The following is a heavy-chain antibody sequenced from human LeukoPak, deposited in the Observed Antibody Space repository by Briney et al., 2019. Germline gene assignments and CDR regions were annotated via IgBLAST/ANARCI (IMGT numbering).Heavy chain of an antibody. CDR1: GFTFSSYG. CDR2: ISGSGGST. CDR3: AKGGQWLVLDYFDY. V-gene: IGHV3-23*01. Sequence: GGSLRLSCAASGFTFSSYGMSWVRQAPGKGLEWVSAISGSGGSTYHADSVKGRFTISRDNSKNTLYLQMNSLRAEDTAVYYCAKGGQWLVLDYFDYWGQGTLVTVSS. J-gene: IGHJ4*02. D-gene: IGHD6-19*01.